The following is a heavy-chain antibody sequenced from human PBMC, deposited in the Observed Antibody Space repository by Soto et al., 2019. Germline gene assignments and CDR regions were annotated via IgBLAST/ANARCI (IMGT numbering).Heavy chain of an antibody. CDR1: GFSISSSG. V-gene: IGHV3-23*01. CDR2: ISAST. J-gene: IGHJ4*02. CDR3: ATRTYRTRWYYFEY. Sequence: EVQLLASGGGLVQPGGSLRLSCAASGFSISSSGMTWVRQAPGKGLEWVSGISASTYYADSVKGRFTISRDNSKNTLYLDMHSLRSEDTAVYYCATRTYRTRWYYFEYWGQGTLVTVSS. D-gene: IGHD3-16*02.